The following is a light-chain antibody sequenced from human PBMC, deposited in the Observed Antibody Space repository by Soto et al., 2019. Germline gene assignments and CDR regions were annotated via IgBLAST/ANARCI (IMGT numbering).Light chain of an antibody. CDR2: KAS. J-gene: IGKJ1*01. Sequence: DVQMTQSPSTLSASVGDRVTITCRASQNIGDWLAWFQQKPGRAPKLLIYKASNLESGVPSTFSGSASGTEFTLTISSLQHADFATYYCQKYYDYSWTFGKGTKVDIK. CDR1: QNIGDW. V-gene: IGKV1-5*03. CDR3: QKYYDYSWT.